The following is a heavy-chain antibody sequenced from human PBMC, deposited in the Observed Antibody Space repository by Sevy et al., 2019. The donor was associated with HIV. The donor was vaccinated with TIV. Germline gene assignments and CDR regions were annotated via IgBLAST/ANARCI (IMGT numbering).Heavy chain of an antibody. D-gene: IGHD3-10*01. CDR1: GFTFSSYA. Sequence: GESLRLSCAASGFTFSSYAMHWVRQAPGKGLEWVAVISYDGSNKYYADSVKGRFTISRDNSKNTLYLQMNSLRAEDTAVYYCARDRTTMVRGVIITSYYFDYWGQGTLVTVSS. CDR3: ARDRTTMVRGVIITSYYFDY. CDR2: ISYDGSNK. J-gene: IGHJ4*02. V-gene: IGHV3-30*04.